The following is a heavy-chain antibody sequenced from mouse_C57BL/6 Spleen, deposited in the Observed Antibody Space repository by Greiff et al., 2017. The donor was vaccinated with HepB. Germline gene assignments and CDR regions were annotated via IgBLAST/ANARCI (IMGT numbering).Heavy chain of an antibody. D-gene: IGHD2-3*01. CDR2: ISYDGSN. CDR3: AREDGYYWYFDV. V-gene: IGHV3-6*01. Sequence: EVQLQESGPGLVKPSPSLSLTCSVTGYSITSGYYWNWIRQFPGNKLEWMGYISYDGSNNYNPSLKNRISITRDTSKNPFFLKLNSVTTEDTATYYCAREDGYYWYFDVWGTGTTVTVSS. J-gene: IGHJ1*03. CDR1: GYSITSGYY.